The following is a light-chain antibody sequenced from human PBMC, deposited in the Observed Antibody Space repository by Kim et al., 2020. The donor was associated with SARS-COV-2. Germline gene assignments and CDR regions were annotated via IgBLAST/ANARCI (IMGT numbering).Light chain of an antibody. CDR3: QQSNNWPQT. Sequence: VSPRESATLSCRASQSVSYNLVWYQQKPGQAPRLLIYGASTRATGIPARFSGSGSGTEFTLTISSLQSEDFAIYYCQQSNNWPQTFGQGTKVEIK. CDR1: QSVSYN. V-gene: IGKV3-15*01. J-gene: IGKJ1*01. CDR2: GAS.